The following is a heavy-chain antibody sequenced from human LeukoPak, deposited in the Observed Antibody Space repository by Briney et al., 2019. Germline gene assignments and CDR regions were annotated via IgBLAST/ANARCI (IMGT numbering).Heavy chain of an antibody. V-gene: IGHV5-51*01. CDR1: GFMFTTYW. Sequence: GESLRISCQTSGFMFTTYWIGWVRQMPGKGLEWMGLVYGGDSDTTYSPSFQGQVTISADKSISTAYLQWSSLKASDTAMYYCARSPQYYYDSSGYYTTSFDYWGQGTLVTVSS. D-gene: IGHD3-22*01. CDR3: ARSPQYYYDSSGYYTTSFDY. CDR2: VYGGDSDT. J-gene: IGHJ4*02.